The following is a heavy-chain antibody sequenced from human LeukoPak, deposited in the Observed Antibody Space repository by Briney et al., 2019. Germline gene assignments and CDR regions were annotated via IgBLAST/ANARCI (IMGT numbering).Heavy chain of an antibody. CDR3: ARNKAITAFFGMDV. CDR1: GFTFSDYA. CDR2: IAYGGSYK. D-gene: IGHD2/OR15-2a*01. Sequence: GGSLRLSCAASGFTFSDYAMHWVRQAPGKGLEWVAVIAYGGSYKHHADSLRGRITISRDNSRDTLYLQINSLRPEDTALYYCARNKAITAFFGMDVWGQGTTVIVSS. V-gene: IGHV3-30*03. J-gene: IGHJ6*02.